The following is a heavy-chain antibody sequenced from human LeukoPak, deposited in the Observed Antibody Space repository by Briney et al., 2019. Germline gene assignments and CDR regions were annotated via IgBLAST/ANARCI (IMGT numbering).Heavy chain of an antibody. CDR1: GFTFTDYY. Sequence: GGSLRLSCAASGFTFTDYYMSWIRQAPGKGLEWLSYINIGGTNTHYADSVKGRFTISRDNAKKSLYLEMNNLRAEDTAVYYCATDGAGFDTWGQGVLVTVSS. CDR3: ATDGAGFDT. V-gene: IGHV3-11*01. CDR2: INIGGTNT. J-gene: IGHJ5*02.